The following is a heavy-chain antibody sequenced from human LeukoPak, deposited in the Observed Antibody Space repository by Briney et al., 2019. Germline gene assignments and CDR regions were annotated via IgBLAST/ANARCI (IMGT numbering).Heavy chain of an antibody. Sequence: PGGSLRLSCAASGFTFSSYAMSWVRQAPGKGLEWVSAISGSGGSTYYADSVKGRFTISRDNSKNTLYLQMNSLRAEDTAVYYCAKDLVSNNYYGSGSPFESWGQGTLVTVSS. J-gene: IGHJ4*02. CDR3: AKDLVSNNYYGSGSPFES. CDR2: ISGSGGST. CDR1: GFTFSSYA. V-gene: IGHV3-23*01. D-gene: IGHD3-10*01.